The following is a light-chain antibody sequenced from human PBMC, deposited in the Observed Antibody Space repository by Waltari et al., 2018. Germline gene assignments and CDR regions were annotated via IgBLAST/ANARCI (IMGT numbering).Light chain of an antibody. J-gene: IGLJ2*01. CDR1: ALSKNY. V-gene: IGLV3-10*01. CDR2: QDT. CDR3: YSTEDAGHHRV. Sequence: SYDLTQTPSVSVSPGHTARITCSGDALSKNYAYWFQQKSGQAPILVIYQDTKRPSGIPERFSGSSSGTMATLTISGARVEDEADYYCYSTEDAGHHRVFGGGTKVTVL.